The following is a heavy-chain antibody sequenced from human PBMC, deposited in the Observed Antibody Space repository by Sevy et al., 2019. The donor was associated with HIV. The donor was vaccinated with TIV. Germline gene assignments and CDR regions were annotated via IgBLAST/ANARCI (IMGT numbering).Heavy chain of an antibody. CDR2: ISSSSSTI. J-gene: IGHJ5*02. CDR1: GFTFSSYS. CDR3: ARERGVVVPAARLGSWFDP. V-gene: IGHV3-48*01. D-gene: IGHD2-2*01. Sequence: GSLRLSCAASGFTFSSYSMNWVRQAPGKGLEWVSYISSSSSTIYYADSVKGRFTISRDNAKNSLYLQMNSLRAEDTAVYYCARERGVVVPAARLGSWFDPWGQGTLVTVSS.